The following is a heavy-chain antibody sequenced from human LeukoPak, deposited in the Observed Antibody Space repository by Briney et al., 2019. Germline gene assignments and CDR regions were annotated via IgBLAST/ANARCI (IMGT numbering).Heavy chain of an antibody. Sequence: GGSLRLSCAASGFTFSSYEMNWVRQAPGKGLEWVSAISGSGGSTYYADSVKGRFTISRDNSKNTLYLQMNSLRAEDTAVYYCAKDSSGIRLYYFDYWGQGTLVTVSS. J-gene: IGHJ4*02. CDR3: AKDSSGIRLYYFDY. CDR2: ISGSGGST. V-gene: IGHV3-23*01. CDR1: GFTFSSYE. D-gene: IGHD1-14*01.